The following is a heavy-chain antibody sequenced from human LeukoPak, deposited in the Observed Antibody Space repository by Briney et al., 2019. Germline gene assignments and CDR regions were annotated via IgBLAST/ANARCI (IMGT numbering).Heavy chain of an antibody. J-gene: IGHJ6*02. CDR3: ARELRYFDWLLSHYYYYYGMDV. Sequence: GGSLRLSCAASGFTVSSNYMSWVRQAPGKGLEWVSVIYSGGSTYYADSVKGRFTISRDNSKNTLYLQMNSLRAEDTAVYYCARELRYFDWLLSHYYYYYGMDVWGQGTTVTVSS. CDR2: IYSGGST. D-gene: IGHD3-9*01. CDR1: GFTVSSNY. V-gene: IGHV3-66*01.